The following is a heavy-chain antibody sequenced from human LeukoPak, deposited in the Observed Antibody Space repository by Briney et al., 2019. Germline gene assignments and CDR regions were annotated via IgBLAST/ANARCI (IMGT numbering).Heavy chain of an antibody. J-gene: IGHJ5*02. CDR2: ISYDGSDK. CDR1: GFTFSSYG. D-gene: IGHD2-15*01. V-gene: IGHV3-30*03. Sequence: GGSLRLSCAASGFTFSSYGMHWVRQAPGKGLEWVAVISYDGSDKFYADSVKARLTISRDNSKSTLYLHMNSLRAEDTAVYYCARMVAGYGSSPWGQGTLVTVSS. CDR3: ARMVAGYGSSP.